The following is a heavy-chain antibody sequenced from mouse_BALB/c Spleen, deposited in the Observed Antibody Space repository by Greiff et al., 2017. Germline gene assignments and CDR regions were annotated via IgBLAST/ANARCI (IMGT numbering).Heavy chain of an antibody. D-gene: IGHD2-10*01. CDR1: GFSLSTSGMG. Sequence: ESGPGILKPSQTLSLTCSFSGFSLSTSGMGVGWIRQPSGKGLEWLAHIWWDDDKYYNPSLKSQLTISKDTSRNQVFLKITSVDTADTATYYCARRPPYYGNYGYAMDYWGQGTSVTVSS. CDR3: ARRPPYYGNYGYAMDY. J-gene: IGHJ4*01. CDR2: IWWDDDK. V-gene: IGHV8-8*01.